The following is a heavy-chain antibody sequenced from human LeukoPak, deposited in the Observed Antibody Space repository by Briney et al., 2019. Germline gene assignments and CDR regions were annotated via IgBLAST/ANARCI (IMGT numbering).Heavy chain of an antibody. Sequence: SVKVSCKASGGTFSSYAISWVRQAPGQGLEWMGGIIPIFGTANYAQEFQGRVTITADESTSTAYMELSSLRSEDTAVYYCARAGDYYDSSGYRRWGDYYYYMDVWGKGTTVTISS. CDR3: ARAGDYYDSSGYRRWGDYYYYMDV. CDR2: IIPIFGTA. CDR1: GGTFSSYA. J-gene: IGHJ6*03. V-gene: IGHV1-69*13. D-gene: IGHD3-22*01.